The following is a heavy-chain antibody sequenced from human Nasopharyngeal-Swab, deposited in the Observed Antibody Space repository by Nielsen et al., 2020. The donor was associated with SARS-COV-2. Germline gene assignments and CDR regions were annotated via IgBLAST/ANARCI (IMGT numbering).Heavy chain of an antibody. D-gene: IGHD3-10*02. CDR1: GGSISSGGYS. J-gene: IGHJ4*02. Sequence: SETLSLTCAVSGGSISSGGYSWSWIRQPPGKGLEWIGYIYHSGSTNYNPSLKSRVTISVDTSKNQFSLKLSSVTAADTAVYYCARLGANRWMFRELSKGFDYWGQGTLVTVSS. CDR2: IYHSGST. CDR3: ARLGANRWMFRELSKGFDY. V-gene: IGHV4-30-2*01.